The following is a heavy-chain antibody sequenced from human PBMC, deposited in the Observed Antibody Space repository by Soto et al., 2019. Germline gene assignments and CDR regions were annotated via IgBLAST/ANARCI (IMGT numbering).Heavy chain of an antibody. CDR2: ISGSGGST. V-gene: IGHV3-23*01. Sequence: PGGSLRLSCAASGFTISSYAMSWVRQAPGKGLEWVSAISGSGGSTYYADSVKGRFTISRDNSKNTLYLQMNSLRAEDTAVYYCAKPNTYYYDSSGYYPKYNWFDPWGQGTLVTVSS. D-gene: IGHD3-22*01. J-gene: IGHJ5*02. CDR1: GFTISSYA. CDR3: AKPNTYYYDSSGYYPKYNWFDP.